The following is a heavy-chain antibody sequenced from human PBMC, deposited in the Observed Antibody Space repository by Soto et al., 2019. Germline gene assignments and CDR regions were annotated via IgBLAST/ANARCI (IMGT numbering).Heavy chain of an antibody. J-gene: IGHJ6*02. CDR3: ARRSLGAVAGTEDLGMDV. CDR2: IYPGDSDT. D-gene: IGHD6-19*01. CDR1: GYSFTSYW. Sequence: GESLKISCKGSGYSFTSYWIGWVRQMPGKGLEWMGIIYPGDSDTRYSPSFQGQVTISADKSISTAYLQWSSLKASDTAMYYCARRSLGAVAGTEDLGMDVWGQGTTVTVSS. V-gene: IGHV5-51*01.